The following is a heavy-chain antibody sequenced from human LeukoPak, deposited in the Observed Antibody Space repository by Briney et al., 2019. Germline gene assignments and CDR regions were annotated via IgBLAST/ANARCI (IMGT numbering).Heavy chain of an antibody. CDR1: GNSLSELS. CDR2: FDPEEAKM. CDR3: TTRSGDFWSGFVN. Sequence: GASVTVSCKVSGNSLSELSIQWVRQAPGKGLECMGGFDPEEAKMVYAQNFQGRVTMTEDTSTQTAYMGLSGLTSDDTAVYYCTTRSGDFWSGFVNWGQGTLVTVSS. V-gene: IGHV1-24*01. D-gene: IGHD3-3*01. J-gene: IGHJ4*02.